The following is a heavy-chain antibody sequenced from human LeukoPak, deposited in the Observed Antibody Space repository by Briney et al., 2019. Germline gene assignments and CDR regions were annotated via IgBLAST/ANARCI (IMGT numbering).Heavy chain of an antibody. J-gene: IGHJ4*02. CDR2: IYHSGST. CDR3: ARHTPRGSSLVYFDY. V-gene: IGHV4-38-2*01. Sequence: SETLSLTCAVSGYSISSGYYWGWIRQPPGKGLEWIGSIYHSGSTYYNPSLKSRATISVDTSKNQFSLKLSSVTAADTAVYYCARHTPRGSSLVYFDYWGQGTLVTVSS. D-gene: IGHD6-13*01. CDR1: GYSISSGYY.